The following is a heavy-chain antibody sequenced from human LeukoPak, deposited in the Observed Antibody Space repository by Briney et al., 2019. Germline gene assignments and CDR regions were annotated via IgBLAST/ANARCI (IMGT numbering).Heavy chain of an antibody. J-gene: IGHJ6*03. CDR3: ARVPYYYYYYYMDV. Sequence: PSQTLSLTCTVSGGSISSGSYYWSWIRQPAGTGLEWIGRIYTSGSTNYNPSLKSRVTISVDTSKNQFSLKLSSVTAADTAVYYCARVPYYYYYYYMDVWGKGTTVTVSS. V-gene: IGHV4-61*02. CDR1: GGSISSGSYY. CDR2: IYTSGST.